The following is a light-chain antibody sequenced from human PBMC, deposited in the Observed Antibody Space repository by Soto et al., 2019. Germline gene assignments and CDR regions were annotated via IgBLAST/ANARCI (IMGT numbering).Light chain of an antibody. V-gene: IGKV1-5*01. J-gene: IGKJ1*01. CDR2: DAS. CDR3: QQYNIYSWT. CDR1: QSISSW. Sequence: DIQMTQSPSTLSASVGDRVTITCRASQSISSWLAWYQQKPGKAPKLLIYDASSLESGVPSRFSGSGSGTKFTLTISSLQPDDFATYYCQQYNIYSWTFGQGTKVDIK.